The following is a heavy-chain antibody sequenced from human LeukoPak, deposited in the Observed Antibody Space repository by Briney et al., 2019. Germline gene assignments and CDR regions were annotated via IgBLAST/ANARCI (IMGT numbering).Heavy chain of an antibody. CDR3: ASGYSYDYLDY. V-gene: IGHV4-4*07. CDR1: GASITNYY. CDR2: VYTSGSP. D-gene: IGHD5-18*01. Sequence: SETLSLTCTVSGASITNYYWSWIRQPAGKALEWIGRVYTSGSPNYNPSLKSRVTMSVDTSKNQFSLKLSSVTAADTAVYYCASGYSYDYLDYWGQGTLVTVSS. J-gene: IGHJ4*02.